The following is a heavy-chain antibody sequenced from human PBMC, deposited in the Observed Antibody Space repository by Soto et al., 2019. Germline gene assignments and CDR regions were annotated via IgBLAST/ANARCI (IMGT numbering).Heavy chain of an antibody. CDR1: GGSFSGYY. Sequence: KPSETLSLTCAVYGGSFSGYYWSWIRQPPGKGLEWIGEINHSGSTNYNPSLKSRVTISVDTSKNQFSLKLSSVTAADTAVYYCARDSIRAAFDYWGQGTLVTVSS. CDR2: INHSGST. V-gene: IGHV4-34*01. J-gene: IGHJ4*02. CDR3: ARDSIRAAFDY. D-gene: IGHD6-13*01.